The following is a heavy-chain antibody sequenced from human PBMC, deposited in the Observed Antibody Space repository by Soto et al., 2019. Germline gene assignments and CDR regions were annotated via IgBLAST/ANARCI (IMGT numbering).Heavy chain of an antibody. CDR1: GFTFSIYA. V-gene: IGHV3-30*18. CDR2: ISYDGTKT. J-gene: IGHJ4*02. D-gene: IGHD6-19*01. CDR3: AKVRGSRSQWLIDPFEH. Sequence: QVQLVESGGGVVQPGRSLRVSCAASGFTFSIYAMHWVRQAPGTGLEWVAVISYDGTKTYYAASVKGRFTISRDNPKNRVYLQMNSLRDVDTAVYYGAKVRGSRSQWLIDPFEHWGQGTLVTVSP.